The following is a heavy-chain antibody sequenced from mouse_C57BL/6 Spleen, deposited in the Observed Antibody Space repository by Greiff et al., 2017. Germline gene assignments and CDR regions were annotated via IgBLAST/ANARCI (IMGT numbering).Heavy chain of an antibody. J-gene: IGHJ2*01. V-gene: IGHV1-64*01. CDR3: ARRSTTVVALYYFDY. CDR1: GYTFTSYW. CDR2: IHPNSGST. Sequence: VQLQQPGAELVKPGASVKLSCKASGYTFTSYWMHWVKQRPGQGLEWIGMIHPNSGSTNYNEKFKSKATLTVDKSSSTAYIQLSSLTSEDSAVYYCARRSTTVVALYYFDYWGQGTTLTVSS. D-gene: IGHD1-1*01.